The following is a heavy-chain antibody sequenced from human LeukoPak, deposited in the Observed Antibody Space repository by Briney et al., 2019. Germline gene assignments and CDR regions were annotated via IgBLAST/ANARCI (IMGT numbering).Heavy chain of an antibody. D-gene: IGHD3-10*01. V-gene: IGHV1-69*01. CDR1: GGTFSSYA. CDR3: ARGWFGELYLPIDY. Sequence: GASVKVSCKASGGTFSSYAISWVRQAPGQGLEWMGGIIPIFGTANYAQKFQGRVTITADESTSTAYMELSSLRSEDTAVYYCARGWFGELYLPIDYWGQGTLVTVSS. J-gene: IGHJ4*02. CDR2: IIPIFGTA.